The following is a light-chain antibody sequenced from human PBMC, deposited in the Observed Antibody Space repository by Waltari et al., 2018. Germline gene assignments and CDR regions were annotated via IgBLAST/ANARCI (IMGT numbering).Light chain of an antibody. CDR2: GAS. V-gene: IGKV3-20*01. J-gene: IGKJ2*01. CDR3: QQYGSSIMYT. CDR1: QSLTKRY. Sequence: VLTQSPGTLSLSPGERATLSCRASQSLTKRYLAWYQQKPGQAPRLLIYGASSRAAGIPERFSGSGSGTDFTLTISRLEPEDSALYYCQQYGSSIMYTFGQGTKLEIK.